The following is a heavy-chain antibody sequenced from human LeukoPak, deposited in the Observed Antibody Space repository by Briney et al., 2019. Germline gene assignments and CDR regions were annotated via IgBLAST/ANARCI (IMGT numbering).Heavy chain of an antibody. CDR3: ARQRDYDWDYFDY. CDR2: IYYSGST. J-gene: IGHJ4*02. V-gene: IGHV4-39*01. CDR1: GRSISSSCDC. Sequence: SETLSLTRTLSGRSISSSCDCSAWLRQPPGKGLAWIGSIYYSGSTYYNPSLKSRVTISVDTSKNQFSVKLSSVTAADTAVYYCARQRDYDWDYFDYWGQGTLVTVSS. D-gene: IGHD5-12*01.